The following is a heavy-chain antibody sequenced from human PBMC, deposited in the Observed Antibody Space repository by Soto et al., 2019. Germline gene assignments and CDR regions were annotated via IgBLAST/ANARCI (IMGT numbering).Heavy chain of an antibody. CDR1: GGTFSSYT. D-gene: IGHD2-15*01. V-gene: IGHV1-69*08. CDR2: IIPILGIA. J-gene: IGHJ3*02. CDR3: ARDDCSGGSCYSDAFGI. Sequence: QVQLVQSGAEVKKPGSSVKVSCKASGGTFSSYTISWVRQAPGQGLEWMGRIIPILGIANYAQKFQGRVTITAEKSPRTAYMELRSLRSEDTAVYYCARDDCSGGSCYSDAFGIWGQGTMVTVSS.